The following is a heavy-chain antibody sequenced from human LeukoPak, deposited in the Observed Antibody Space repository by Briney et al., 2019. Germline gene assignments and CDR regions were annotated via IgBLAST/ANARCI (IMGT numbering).Heavy chain of an antibody. J-gene: IGHJ4*02. V-gene: IGHV4-59*01. CDR1: GGSISSYY. Sequence: SETLSLTCTVSGGSISSYYWSWIRQPPGKGLEWIGYIYYSGSTNCNPSLKSRVTISVDTSKNQFSLKLSSVTAADTAVYYCARGGGSGWYFLDYWGQGTLVTVSS. CDR2: IYYSGST. CDR3: ARGGGSGWYFLDY. D-gene: IGHD6-19*01.